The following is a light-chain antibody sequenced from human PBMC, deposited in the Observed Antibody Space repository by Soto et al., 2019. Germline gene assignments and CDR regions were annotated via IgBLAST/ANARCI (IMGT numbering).Light chain of an antibody. V-gene: IGLV2-14*01. CDR3: SSYTSSSTLVV. CDR2: DVS. Sequence: QSALTQPASVSGSPGQSITISCTGTSSDVGGYNYVSWCQQHPGKAPKLMIYDVSNRPSGVSNRFSGSKSGNTASLTISGLQAEDEADYYCSSYTSSSTLVVFGTGTQLTV. J-gene: IGLJ1*01. CDR1: SSDVGGYNY.